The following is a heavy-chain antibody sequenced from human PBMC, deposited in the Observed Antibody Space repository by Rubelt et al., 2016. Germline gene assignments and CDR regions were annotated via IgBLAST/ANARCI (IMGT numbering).Heavy chain of an antibody. V-gene: IGHV4-31*03. D-gene: IGHD5-18*01. CDR3: ASRTAMVQIGAFDI. Sequence: QVQLQESGPGLVKPSQTLSLTCTVSGGSISSGGYYWSWIRQHPGKGLEWIGYIYYSGSTYYNPSLKSRVTISVDTSKNQFSLKLSAGTAADTAVYYCASRTAMVQIGAFDIWGQGTMVTVSS. CDR2: IYYSGST. CDR1: GGSISSGGYY. J-gene: IGHJ3*02.